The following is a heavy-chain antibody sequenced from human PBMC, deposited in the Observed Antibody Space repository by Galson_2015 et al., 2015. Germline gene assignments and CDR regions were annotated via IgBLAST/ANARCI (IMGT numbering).Heavy chain of an antibody. V-gene: IGHV3-33*01. D-gene: IGHD6-13*01. CDR2: IWYDGSNK. Sequence: SLRLSCAASGFTFSSYGMHWVRQAPGKGLEWVAVIWYDGSNKYYADSVKGRFTISRDNSKNTLYLQMNSLRAEDTAVYYCARDGGQLVLGYFQHWGQGTLVTVSS. J-gene: IGHJ1*01. CDR3: ARDGGQLVLGYFQH. CDR1: GFTFSSYG.